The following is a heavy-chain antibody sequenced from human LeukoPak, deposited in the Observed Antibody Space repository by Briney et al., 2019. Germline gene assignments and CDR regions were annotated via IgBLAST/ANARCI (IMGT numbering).Heavy chain of an antibody. V-gene: IGHV1-2*02. CDR2: INPNSGGT. Sequence: ASVKVSCKASGYTFTGYYMHWVRQAPGQGLEWMGWINPNSGGTNYAQKFQGRVTMTRDTSISTAYMELSRLRSDDTAVYYCARDSHYYDSSGYCNYWGQGTLVTVSS. J-gene: IGHJ4*02. CDR1: GYTFTGYY. CDR3: ARDSHYYDSSGYCNY. D-gene: IGHD3-22*01.